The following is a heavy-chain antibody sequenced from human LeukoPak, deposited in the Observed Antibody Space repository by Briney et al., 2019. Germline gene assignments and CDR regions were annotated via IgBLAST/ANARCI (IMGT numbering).Heavy chain of an antibody. V-gene: IGHV3-30*18. CDR3: AKDRRGDYAAYFDY. D-gene: IGHD4-17*01. J-gene: IGHJ4*02. Sequence: GGSLRLSCAASGFTFSSYGMPWVRQAPGKGLEGVAVISYDGSNKYYADSVKGRFTISRDNSKNTLYLQMNSLRAEDTAVYYCAKDRRGDYAAYFDYWGQGTLVTVSS. CDR2: ISYDGSNK. CDR1: GFTFSSYG.